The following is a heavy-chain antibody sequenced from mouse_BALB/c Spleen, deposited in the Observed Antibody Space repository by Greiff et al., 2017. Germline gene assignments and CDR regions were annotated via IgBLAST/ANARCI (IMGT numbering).Heavy chain of an antibody. V-gene: IGHV1-5*01. D-gene: IGHD1-2*01. J-gene: IGHJ4*01. Sequence: EVQLQQSGTVLARPGASVKMSCKASGYSFTSYWMHWVKQRPGQGLEWIGAIYPGNSDTSYNQKFKGKAKLTAVTSASTAYMEVSSLTNEDSAVYYCTITTALYYYAMDYWGQGTTVTVSS. CDR2: IYPGNSDT. CDR3: TITTALYYYAMDY. CDR1: GYSFTSYW.